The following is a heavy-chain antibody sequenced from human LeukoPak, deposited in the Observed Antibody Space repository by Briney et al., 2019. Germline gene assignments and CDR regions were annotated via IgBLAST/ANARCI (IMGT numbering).Heavy chain of an antibody. V-gene: IGHV3-30-3*01. CDR1: GFTFSSYA. CDR3: AKDQQVGAAAYYFDS. Sequence: GGSLRLSCAASGFTFSSYAMHWVRQAPGKGLEWVAVISYDGSNKYYADSVKGRFTISRDNSKNTLYLQMNSLRAEDTAVYYCAKDQQVGAAAYYFDSWGQGTLVTVSS. J-gene: IGHJ4*02. D-gene: IGHD2-2*01. CDR2: ISYDGSNK.